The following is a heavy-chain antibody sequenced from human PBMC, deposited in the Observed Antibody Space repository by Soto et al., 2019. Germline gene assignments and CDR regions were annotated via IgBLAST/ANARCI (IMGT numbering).Heavy chain of an antibody. CDR1: GYSFTSYW. CDR2: IYPGDSDT. V-gene: IGHV5-51*01. Sequence: PGESLKISCKGSGYSFTSYWIGWVRQMPGKGLEWMGIIYPGDSDTIYSPSFQGPVTISAEKSISTAYLQWSSLKASHTAMYYCARGAEYDDLDVWGQGTTVTVSS. CDR3: ARGAEYDDLDV. J-gene: IGHJ6*02.